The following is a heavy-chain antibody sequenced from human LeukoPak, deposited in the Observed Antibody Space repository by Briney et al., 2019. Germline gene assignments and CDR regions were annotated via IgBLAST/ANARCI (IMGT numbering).Heavy chain of an antibody. J-gene: IGHJ3*02. V-gene: IGHV3-30*18. CDR3: AKDYLGASHTFDI. CDR2: ISYDGSYK. Sequence: PGRSLRLSCAASRFSFSNYGMHWVRQAPGKGLEWVAVISYDGSYKHYADPVKGRFTISRDTSKNTLYLQMNSLRGEDTAVYYCAKDYLGASHTFDIWGQGTLVTVS. CDR1: RFSFSNYG. D-gene: IGHD1-26*01.